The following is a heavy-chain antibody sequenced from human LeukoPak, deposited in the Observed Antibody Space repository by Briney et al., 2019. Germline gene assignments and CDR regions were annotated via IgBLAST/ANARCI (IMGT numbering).Heavy chain of an antibody. V-gene: IGHV4-4*07. CDR1: GGSISSYY. J-gene: IGHJ3*02. Sequence: KASETLSLTCAVSGGSISSYYWSWIRQPAGKGLEWIGRIYTSGGTNYNPSLKSRVTMSVDTSKNQFSLKLTSVSAADTAVYYCASDDPSPGDTVGGFDIWGQGTMVTVSS. CDR3: ASDDPSPGDTVGGFDI. D-gene: IGHD4-17*01. CDR2: IYTSGGT.